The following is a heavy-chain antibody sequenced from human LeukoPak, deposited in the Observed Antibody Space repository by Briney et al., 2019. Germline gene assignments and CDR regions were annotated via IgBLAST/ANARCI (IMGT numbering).Heavy chain of an antibody. CDR2: ISSSANII. Sequence: PGGSLRLSCAASGFTFSNYEMNCVRQAPGKGLQWVSYISSSANIIHYAESLEGRFTISRDNAKNSLHLQMNSLRVEDTAVYYCARGASRSYVMDVWGQGTTVTVS. CDR1: GFTFSNYE. J-gene: IGHJ6*02. CDR3: ARGASRSYVMDV. V-gene: IGHV3-48*03.